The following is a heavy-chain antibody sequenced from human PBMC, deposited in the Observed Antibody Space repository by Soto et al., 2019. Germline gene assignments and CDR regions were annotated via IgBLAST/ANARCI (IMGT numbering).Heavy chain of an antibody. CDR3: ARGPITMIVVPSYYFDY. CDR2: IIPIFGTA. D-gene: IGHD3-22*01. CDR1: GGTFSSYA. V-gene: IGHV1-69*13. J-gene: IGHJ4*02. Sequence: ASVKVSCKASGGTFSSYAISWVRQAPGQGLEWMGGIIPIFGTAIYAQKFQGRVTITADESTSTAYMELSSLRSEDTAVYYCARGPITMIVVPSYYFDYWGQGTLVTVSS.